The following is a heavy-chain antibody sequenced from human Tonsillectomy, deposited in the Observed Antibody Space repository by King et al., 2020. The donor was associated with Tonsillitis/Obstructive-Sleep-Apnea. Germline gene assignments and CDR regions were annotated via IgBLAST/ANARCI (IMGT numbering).Heavy chain of an antibody. CDR3: ARDTKYSGYGPLDSFDV. Sequence: VQLVESGGGLVQPGESLRLSCAASGFTFSSYTLNWVRQAPGKGLEWVSYISSSSSTIYYADSVKGRFTISRDNAKNSLYLQMNSLRDEDTAVYYCARDTKYSGYGPLDSFDVWGQGTMVTVSS. D-gene: IGHD5-12*01. CDR2: ISSSSSTI. V-gene: IGHV3-48*02. J-gene: IGHJ3*01. CDR1: GFTFSSYT.